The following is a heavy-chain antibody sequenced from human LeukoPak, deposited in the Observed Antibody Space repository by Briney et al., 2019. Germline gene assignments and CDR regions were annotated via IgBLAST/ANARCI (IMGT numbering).Heavy chain of an antibody. D-gene: IGHD2-2*01. Sequence: GGPLRLSCAASGFTFSTYGMSGVGQAPGPGLEGVASIKQDGSEKSYVDSVKGRFTISRDNAKNSLYLQMNSLRAEDTAVYYCARGGYQLLWYWGQGTLVTVSS. CDR2: IKQDGSEK. CDR3: ARGGYQLLWY. J-gene: IGHJ4*02. CDR1: GFTFSTYG. V-gene: IGHV3-7*04.